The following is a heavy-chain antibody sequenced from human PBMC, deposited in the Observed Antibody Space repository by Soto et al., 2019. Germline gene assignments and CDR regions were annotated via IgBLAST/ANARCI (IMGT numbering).Heavy chain of an antibody. J-gene: IGHJ4*02. D-gene: IGHD3-9*01. Sequence: QLQLQESGPGLVKPSETLSLTCSVSGDSINSDNYYWGWIRQPPGKGLEWIGSIYYRGNTYYNPSLKTRVTISLDKSKSQFSRKLTSVTAADSGVYFCARLEGLATISYYFDYWGQGTLVTVSS. CDR2: IYYRGNT. V-gene: IGHV4-39*01. CDR1: GDSINSDNYY. CDR3: ARLEGLATISYYFDY.